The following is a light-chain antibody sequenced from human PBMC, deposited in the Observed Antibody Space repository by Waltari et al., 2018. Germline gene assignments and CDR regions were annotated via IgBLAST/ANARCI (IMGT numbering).Light chain of an antibody. V-gene: IGLV3-1*01. J-gene: IGLJ2*01. Sequence: FELTQPPSVSVSPGQTSSITCSGAKLVDRFSPWYQQKAGQPPQVVIYQDSKRPSGIPERFSGSNSGSTATLTISGTQAMDEADYYCHAWDRNTAVFGGGTKLTVL. CDR3: HAWDRNTAV. CDR2: QDS. CDR1: KLVDRF.